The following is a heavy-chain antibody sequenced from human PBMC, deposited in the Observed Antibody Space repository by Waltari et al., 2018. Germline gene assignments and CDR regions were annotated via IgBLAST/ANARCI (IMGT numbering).Heavy chain of an antibody. CDR3: TRGARGAD. Sequence: EVQLVESGGDLVQPGGSLRLSGAASGFSFSSYGVGWVRQAPGKGLEWVANINPNGNDKYYVDSVEGRFTISKDNARNSLYLQMNNLRVEDTAMYYCTRGARGADWGQGTLVTVSS. V-gene: IGHV3-7*04. CDR2: INPNGNDK. D-gene: IGHD3-10*01. CDR1: GFSFSSYG. J-gene: IGHJ4*02.